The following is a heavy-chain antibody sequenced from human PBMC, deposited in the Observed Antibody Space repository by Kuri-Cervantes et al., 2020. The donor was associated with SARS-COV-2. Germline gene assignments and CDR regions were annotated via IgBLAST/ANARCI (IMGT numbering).Heavy chain of an antibody. Sequence: GESLKISCAASGFTFSSYGMHWVRQAPGKGLEWVAFIRYDGSNKYYADSVKGRFTISRDNAKHTLFLQMSNLRADDTAVYYCAREREVSGDFWGQGTLVTVSS. CDR1: GFTFSSYG. CDR2: IRYDGSNK. D-gene: IGHD1-14*01. V-gene: IGHV3-30*02. J-gene: IGHJ4*02. CDR3: AREREVSGDF.